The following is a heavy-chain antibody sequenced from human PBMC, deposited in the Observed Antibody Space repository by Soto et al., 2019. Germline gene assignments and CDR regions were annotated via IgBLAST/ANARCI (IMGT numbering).Heavy chain of an antibody. J-gene: IGHJ3*02. D-gene: IGHD5-12*01. Sequence: GGSLRLSCAASGFTFSSYSMNWVRQAPGKGLEWVSSISSSSSYIYYADSVKGRFTISRDNAKNSLYLQMNSLRAEDTALYYRARVPPGGYSGYDSAFDIWGQGTMVTVSS. CDR3: ARVPPGGYSGYDSAFDI. CDR1: GFTFSSYS. V-gene: IGHV3-21*04. CDR2: ISSSSSYI.